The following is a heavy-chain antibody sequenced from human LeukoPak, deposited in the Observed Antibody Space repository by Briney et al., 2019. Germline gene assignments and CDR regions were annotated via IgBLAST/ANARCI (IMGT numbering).Heavy chain of an antibody. CDR1: GFTFSSYW. J-gene: IGHJ4*02. CDR2: INTDGSSR. CDR3: ARAVRDGYNWMPGY. D-gene: IGHD5-24*01. V-gene: IGHV3-74*01. Sequence: PGGSLRLSCAASGFTFSSYWMHWVRQAPGKGLVWFSRINTDGSSRSNADSVKGRFTISRDNAKNTLYLQMNSLRAEDTAVYYCARAVRDGYNWMPGYWAQGPLVTVSS.